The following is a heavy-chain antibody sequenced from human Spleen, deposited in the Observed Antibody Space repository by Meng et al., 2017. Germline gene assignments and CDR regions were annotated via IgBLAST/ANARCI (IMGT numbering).Heavy chain of an antibody. D-gene: IGHD6-13*01. CDR1: GYTFTSYG. J-gene: IGHJ4*02. CDR3: ARDEDISAAGKLFGDY. V-gene: IGHV1-18*01. Sequence: ASAKVSCKASGYTFTSYGISWVRQAPGQGLEWMGWISAYNGNTNYAQRFQGRVTMTGDTSISTAYKEQSGLRSDDTAMYYCARDEDISAAGKLFGDYWGQGTQVTIAS. CDR2: ISAYNGNT.